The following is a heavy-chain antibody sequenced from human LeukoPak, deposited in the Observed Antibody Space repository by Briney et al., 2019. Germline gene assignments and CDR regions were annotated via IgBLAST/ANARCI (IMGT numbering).Heavy chain of an antibody. J-gene: IGHJ4*02. CDR3: ARLGDSNFDY. Sequence: PSESLSLTCAVSGGSISSGGYSSSWLRQPPGNGLEWIGYIYHSGSTYYHPSLKSRVTISVDRSKSQFSLKLSSVTAAVPAVYYCARLGDSNFDYWGQGTLVTVSS. CDR1: GGSISSGGYS. V-gene: IGHV4-30-2*01. CDR2: IYHSGST. D-gene: IGHD4-17*01.